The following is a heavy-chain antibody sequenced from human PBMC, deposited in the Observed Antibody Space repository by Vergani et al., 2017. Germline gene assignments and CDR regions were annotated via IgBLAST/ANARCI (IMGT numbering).Heavy chain of an antibody. CDR2: IYPGDSET. V-gene: IGHV5-51*01. CDR3: ARQDRSGWYYFDY. D-gene: IGHD6-19*01. Sequence: EVQLVQSGAEVKKPGESLKISCKGSGFSFTNYWIGWVRQMPGKGLEGMGIIYPGDSETRYSPSFQGQVTISADKYISTAYLPWSSLKASDTAMYYCARQDRSGWYYFDYWGQGTLVTVSS. J-gene: IGHJ4*02. CDR1: GFSFTNYW.